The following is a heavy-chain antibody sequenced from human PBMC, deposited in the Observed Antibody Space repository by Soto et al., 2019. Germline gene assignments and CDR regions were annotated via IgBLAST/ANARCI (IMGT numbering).Heavy chain of an antibody. CDR2: IYSSGST. CDR3: ARTVPLPYSGSPSTFDP. J-gene: IGHJ5*02. Sequence: PSETLSLTCIVSGESISSSSYYWGWIRQPPGKGLEWIGRIYSSGSTNYNPSLKSRVTMSVDTSKNQFSLKLSSVTAADTAVYYCARTVPLPYSGSPSTFDPWGQGTLVTVSS. CDR1: GESISSSSYY. V-gene: IGHV4-39*07. D-gene: IGHD1-26*01.